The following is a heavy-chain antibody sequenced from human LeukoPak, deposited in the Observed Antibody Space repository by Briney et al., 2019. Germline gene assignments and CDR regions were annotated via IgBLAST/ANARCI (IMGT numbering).Heavy chain of an antibody. CDR3: ARDVWDFWSGYSYAFDI. J-gene: IGHJ3*02. D-gene: IGHD3-3*01. Sequence: ASVKVSCKASGGTFSSYAISWVRQAPGQGLEWMGRIIPILGIANYAQKFQDRVTITADKSTSTAYMELSSLRSEDTAVYYCARDVWDFWSGYSYAFDIWGQGTMVTVSS. CDR1: GGTFSSYA. V-gene: IGHV1-69*04. CDR2: IIPILGIA.